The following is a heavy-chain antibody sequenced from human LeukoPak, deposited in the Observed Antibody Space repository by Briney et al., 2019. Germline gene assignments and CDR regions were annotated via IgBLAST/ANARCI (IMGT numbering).Heavy chain of an antibody. J-gene: IGHJ4*02. CDR2: ITSGGGTT. V-gene: IGHV3-23*01. CDR3: ARDPPRAAWVFDY. D-gene: IGHD6-25*01. CDR1: GFTFSNYA. Sequence: GGSLRLSCAASGFTFSNYAMSWVRQAPGRALEWVSAITSGGGTTYYAGSVKGRFTISRDNSKNTLYLQMNSLRAEDTAVYYCARDPPRAAWVFDYWGQGTLVSVSS.